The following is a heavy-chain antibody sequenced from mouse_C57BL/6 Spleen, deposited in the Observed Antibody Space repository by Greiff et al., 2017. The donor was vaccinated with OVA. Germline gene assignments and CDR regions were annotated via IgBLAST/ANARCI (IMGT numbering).Heavy chain of an antibody. V-gene: IGHV1-39*01. J-gene: IGHJ2*01. D-gene: IGHD1-2*01. CDR3: ASPSANRGYYFDY. Sequence: EVKLQQSGPELVKPGASVKISCKASGYSFTDYNMNWVKQSNGKSLEWIGVINPNYGTTSYNQKFKGKATLTVDQSSSTAYMQLNSLTSEDSAVYYCASPSANRGYYFDYWGQGTTLTVSS. CDR2: INPNYGTT. CDR1: GYSFTDYN.